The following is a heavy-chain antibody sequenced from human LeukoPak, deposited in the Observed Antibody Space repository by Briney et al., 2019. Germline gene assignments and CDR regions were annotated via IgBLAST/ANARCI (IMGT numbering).Heavy chain of an antibody. D-gene: IGHD3-10*01. CDR2: IYTSGST. CDR3: ARETITSSPKYFDY. CDR1: GGSISSYY. J-gene: IGHJ4*02. Sequence: SETLSLTCTVSGGSISSYYWSWIRQPAGKGLEWIGRIYTSGSTNYNPSLKSRVTMSVDTSKNQFSLKLSSVTAADTAVYYCARETITSSPKYFDYWGQGTLVTVSS. V-gene: IGHV4-4*07.